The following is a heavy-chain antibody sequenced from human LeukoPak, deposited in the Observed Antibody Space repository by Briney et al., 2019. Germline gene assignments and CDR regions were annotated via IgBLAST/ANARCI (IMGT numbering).Heavy chain of an antibody. D-gene: IGHD3-3*01. Sequence: ASVKVSCKASGYTFTSYYMHWVRQAPGQGLEWMGIINPQKFQGRVTMTRDTSTSTVYMELSSLRSEDTAVYYCARSTDLFYFDYWGQGTLVTVSS. CDR2: INP. J-gene: IGHJ4*02. CDR1: GYTFTSYY. CDR3: ARSTDLFYFDY. V-gene: IGHV1-46*01.